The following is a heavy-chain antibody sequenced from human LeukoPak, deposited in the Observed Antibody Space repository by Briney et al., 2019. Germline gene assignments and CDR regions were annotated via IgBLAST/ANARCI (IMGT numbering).Heavy chain of an antibody. Sequence: GGSLRLSCAASGFTLRHFAMNWVRQAPGKGREWVSSIASDGDTFYAGSVKGRFTISRDISTNTLQLQMNSLRADDTAIYFCANEAHRHLDLHNWGQGTLVTVST. CDR2: IASDGDT. CDR3: ANEAHRHLDLHN. V-gene: IGHV3-23*01. CDR1: GFTLRHFA. J-gene: IGHJ4*02.